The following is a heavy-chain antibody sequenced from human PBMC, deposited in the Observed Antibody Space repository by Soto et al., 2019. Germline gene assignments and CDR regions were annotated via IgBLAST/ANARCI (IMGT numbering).Heavy chain of an antibody. Sequence: EVQLVESGGGLVQPGGSLRLSCEVSGFTLSSYDMHWVRQTPGKGLEWVSSIGVTGDTYYLDSVKGRFTISRENARDYVYPQMNSLRAEDTAVYFCAREFCSGGVCYGWYYLDQWCQATLVTVSS. CDR3: AREFCSGGVCYGWYYLDQ. D-gene: IGHD2-15*01. J-gene: IGHJ4*02. CDR2: IGVTGDT. CDR1: GFTLSSYD. V-gene: IGHV3-13*01.